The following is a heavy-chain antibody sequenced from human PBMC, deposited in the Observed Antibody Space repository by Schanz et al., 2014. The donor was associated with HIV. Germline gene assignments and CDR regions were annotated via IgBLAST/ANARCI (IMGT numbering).Heavy chain of an antibody. D-gene: IGHD1-26*01. CDR1: GFTLSSYG. J-gene: IGHJ3*02. Sequence: QVQLVESEGGVVQPGRSLRLSCGASGFTLSSYGMHWVRQAPGKGLEWVAIISYDGTNKYYADSVKGRFTISRDNSKNTLYLQMNSLRAEDTAVFYCVRDRVGASARYVAFDIWGHGTMVTVSS. V-gene: IGHV3-30*03. CDR2: ISYDGTNK. CDR3: VRDRVGASARYVAFDI.